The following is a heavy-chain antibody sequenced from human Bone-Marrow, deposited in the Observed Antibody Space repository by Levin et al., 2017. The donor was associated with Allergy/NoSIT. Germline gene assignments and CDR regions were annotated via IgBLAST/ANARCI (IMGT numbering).Heavy chain of an antibody. CDR3: ARALFTSGWDAFGF. Sequence: KPSETLSLTCTVSGVSISNYYWTWIRQPPGKGLEWIGYISYSRSTSTKYNPFLRSRVTISVDTSKNQFSLRLSSVTAADTAVYYCARALFTSGWDAFGFWGQGALVTVSS. CDR1: GVSISNYY. CDR2: ISYSRSTST. D-gene: IGHD6-19*01. J-gene: IGHJ4*02. V-gene: IGHV4-59*01.